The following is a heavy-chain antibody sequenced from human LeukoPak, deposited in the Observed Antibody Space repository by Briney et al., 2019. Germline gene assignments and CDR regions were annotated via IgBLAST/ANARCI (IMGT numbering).Heavy chain of an antibody. J-gene: IGHJ4*02. CDR2: INHSGST. CDR3: ARERYYYGSGSYLLDY. CDR1: GGSFSGYY. V-gene: IGHV4-34*01. D-gene: IGHD3-10*01. Sequence: SETLSLTCAVYGGSFSGYYWSWTRQPPGKGLEWIGEINHSGSTNYNPSLKSRVTISVDTSKNQFSLKLSSVTAADTAVYYCARERYYYGSGSYLLDYWGQGTLVTVSS.